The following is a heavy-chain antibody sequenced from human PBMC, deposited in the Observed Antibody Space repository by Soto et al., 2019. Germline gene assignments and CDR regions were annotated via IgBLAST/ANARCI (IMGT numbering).Heavy chain of an antibody. V-gene: IGHV4-59*12. CDR1: NGSISGFY. CDR2: IHYSGRT. CDR3: VRVGVGIGNHFDS. Sequence: SETLSLTCSVSNGSISGFYWTWIRQPPGKILEWIGYIHYSGRTDYNPSLTSRATMSVETSKNQFSLNLKSLTAADTAVYYCVRVGVGIGNHFDSWGRGTMVTVSS. J-gene: IGHJ4*02. D-gene: IGHD1-26*01.